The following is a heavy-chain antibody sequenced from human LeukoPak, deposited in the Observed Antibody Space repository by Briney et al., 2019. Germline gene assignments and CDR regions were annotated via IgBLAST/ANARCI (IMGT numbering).Heavy chain of an antibody. CDR3: ARGDYYDASGYQPPFNY. J-gene: IGHJ4*02. CDR1: GGSISSDY. CDR2: INRSGST. Sequence: SETLSLTCTVSGGSISSDYWSWIRQPPGKGLEWIGEINRSGSTNYNPSLKSRVTMSVDTSKNHFSLKLSSVTAADTAVYYCARGDYYDASGYQPPFNYCGQGTLVTVSS. V-gene: IGHV4-34*01. D-gene: IGHD3-22*01.